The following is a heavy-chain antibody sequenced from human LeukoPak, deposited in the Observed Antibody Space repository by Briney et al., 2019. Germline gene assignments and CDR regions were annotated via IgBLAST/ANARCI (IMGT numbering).Heavy chain of an antibody. CDR1: GFTFSSYG. Sequence: GRSLRLSCAASGFTFSSYGMHWVRQAPGKGPEWVAVIYDGGITYYADSVKGRFTISRDDSKNTLHLQMNYLRVDDTAVYYCARDRDYAGSGSPDFWGQGTLVTVSS. V-gene: IGHV3-66*01. J-gene: IGHJ4*02. D-gene: IGHD3-10*01. CDR3: ARDRDYAGSGSPDF. CDR2: IYDGGIT.